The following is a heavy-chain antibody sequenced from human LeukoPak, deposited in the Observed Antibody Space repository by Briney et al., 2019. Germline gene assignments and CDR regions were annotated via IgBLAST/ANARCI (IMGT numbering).Heavy chain of an antibody. CDR1: GYRFTSYC. J-gene: IGHJ6*03. Sequence: GEPLKISCKAPGYRFTSYCIGRVRPMPQKSLEWIGINYPGDSDPRHSPSFQGQVTISADKSISTAYLQWSSLKASDTAMYYCARHRRIAGAGDYYCYDMYVWGKGTTVTVSS. D-gene: IGHD6-19*01. CDR2: NYPGDSDP. V-gene: IGHV5-51*01. CDR3: ARHRRIAGAGDYYCYDMYV.